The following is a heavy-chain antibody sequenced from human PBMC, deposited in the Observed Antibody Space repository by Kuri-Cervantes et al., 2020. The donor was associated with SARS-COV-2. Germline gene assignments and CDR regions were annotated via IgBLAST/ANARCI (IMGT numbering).Heavy chain of an antibody. J-gene: IGHJ4*02. CDR2: INSDGSGT. V-gene: IGHV3-74*01. CDR3: AKAGRKLRYFDWLLTFDY. Sequence: LTCAVAGFTFSSYWMHWVRQAPGKGLVWVSRINSDGSGTRYAESVKGRFTISRDNAKNTLYLQMNSLRAEDTAVYYCAKAGRKLRYFDWLLTFDYWGQGTLVTVSS. D-gene: IGHD3-9*01. CDR1: GFTFSSYW.